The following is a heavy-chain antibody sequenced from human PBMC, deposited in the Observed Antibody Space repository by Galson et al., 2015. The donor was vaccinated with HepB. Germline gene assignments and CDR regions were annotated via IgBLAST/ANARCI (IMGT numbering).Heavy chain of an antibody. CDR3: ARDQNYYDSSGLLVY. J-gene: IGHJ4*02. D-gene: IGHD3-22*01. V-gene: IGHV3-30-3*01. CDR1: GFTFSSYA. Sequence: SLRLSCAASGFTFSSYAMHWVRQAPGKGLEWVAVISYDGSNKYYADSVKGRFTISRDNSKNTLYLQMNSLRAEDTAVYYCARDQNYYDSSGLLVYWGQGTLVTVSS. CDR2: ISYDGSNK.